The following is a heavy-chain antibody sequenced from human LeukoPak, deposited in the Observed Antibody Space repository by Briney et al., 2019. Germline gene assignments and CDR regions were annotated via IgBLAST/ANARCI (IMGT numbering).Heavy chain of an antibody. V-gene: IGHV1-46*01. CDR2: INPSGGST. CDR1: GYTFTGYY. CDR3: AIAAAGTGVY. D-gene: IGHD6-13*01. J-gene: IGHJ4*02. Sequence: GASVKVSCKASGYTFTGYYIHWVRQAPGQGLEWMGIINPSGGSTSYAQKFQGRVTMTRDTSTSTVYMELSSLRSEDTAVYYCAIAAAGTGVYWGQGTLVTVSS.